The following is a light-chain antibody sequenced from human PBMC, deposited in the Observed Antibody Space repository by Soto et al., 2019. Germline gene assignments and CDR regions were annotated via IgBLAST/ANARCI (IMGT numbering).Light chain of an antibody. V-gene: IGKV3-20*01. CDR1: QSVSRTY. CDR3: QQYCNSLHT. J-gene: IGKJ2*01. CDR2: ATS. Sequence: EIVLTQSPGTLSLSPGERAALSCRASQSVSRTYLTWYQQKPGQAPRLLIYATSTRAAGIPDKFSGSGSGTDFTLTINRLEPEDFAVYYCQQYCNSLHTFGQGTKLEIK.